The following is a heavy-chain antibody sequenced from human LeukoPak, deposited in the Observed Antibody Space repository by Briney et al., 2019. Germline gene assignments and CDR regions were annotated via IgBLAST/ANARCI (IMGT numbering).Heavy chain of an antibody. CDR3: ARDEGFRDGMDV. V-gene: IGHV3-30*04. Sequence: GGSLRLSCAASGFTFSSYAMHWVRQAPGKGLEWVAVISYDGSNKYYADSVKGRFTISRDNSKNTLYLQMNSLRAEDTAVYYCARDEGFRDGMDVWGQGTTVTVSS. J-gene: IGHJ6*02. CDR1: GFTFSSYA. CDR2: ISYDGSNK.